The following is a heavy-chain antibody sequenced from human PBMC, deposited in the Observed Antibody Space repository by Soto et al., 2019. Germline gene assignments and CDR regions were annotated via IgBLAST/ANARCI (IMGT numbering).Heavy chain of an antibody. CDR1: GFTFSDYS. CDR3: ARDRGVNWIRYGGDV. J-gene: IGHJ6*02. D-gene: IGHD2-8*01. V-gene: IGHV3-30*04. CDR2: ISSDGKNK. Sequence: QVQLVESGGGVVQPGGSLRLSCAASGFTFSDYSMHWVRQAPGKGLEWVAVISSDGKNKYYADSVKGRFTISRDNSKNTLYLQMNSLRAEDTALHYCARDRGVNWIRYGGDVWGQGTTVTVSS.